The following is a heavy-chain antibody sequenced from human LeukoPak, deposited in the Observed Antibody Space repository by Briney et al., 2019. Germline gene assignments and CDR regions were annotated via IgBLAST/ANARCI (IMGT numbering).Heavy chain of an antibody. CDR1: GGSISSGGYY. CDR3: ASCSAAGTTYDAFDI. CDR2: IYHSGST. Sequence: SETLSLTCTVSGGSISSGGYYWSWIRQPPGKGLEWIGYIYHSGSTYYNPSLKSRVTISVDRSKNQFSLKLSSVTAADTAVYYCASCSAAGTTYDAFDIWGQGTMVTVSS. V-gene: IGHV4-30-2*01. D-gene: IGHD6-13*01. J-gene: IGHJ3*02.